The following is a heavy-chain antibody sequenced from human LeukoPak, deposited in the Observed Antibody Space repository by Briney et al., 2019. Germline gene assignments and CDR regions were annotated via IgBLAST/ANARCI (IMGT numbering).Heavy chain of an antibody. CDR1: GYSFTSYW. CDR3: ARQTTVTSTTYFDY. CDR2: SYPGDSDT. J-gene: IGHJ4*02. D-gene: IGHD4-11*01. Sequence: GESLKISCKGSGYSFTSYWISWVRQMPGKGVEWMGISYPGDSDTRYSPSFQGQVTISADKSISTAYLQRSSLKASDTAMYYCARQTTVTSTTYFDYWGQGTLVTVSS. V-gene: IGHV5-51*01.